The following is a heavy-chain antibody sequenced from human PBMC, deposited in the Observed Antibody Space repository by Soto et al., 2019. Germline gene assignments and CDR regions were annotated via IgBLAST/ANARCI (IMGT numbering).Heavy chain of an antibody. CDR1: GGTFGSYA. Sequence: ASVKVSCKASGGTFGSYAISWVRQAPGQGLEWMGGIIPIFGTANYAQKFQGRVTITADESTSTAYMELSSLRSEDTAVYYCARASGTIDAFDYWGQGTLVTVSS. CDR3: ARASGTIDAFDY. J-gene: IGHJ4*02. CDR2: IIPIFGTA. V-gene: IGHV1-69*13. D-gene: IGHD1-1*01.